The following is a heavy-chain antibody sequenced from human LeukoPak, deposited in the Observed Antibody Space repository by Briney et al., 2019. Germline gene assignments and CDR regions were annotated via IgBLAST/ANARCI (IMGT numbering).Heavy chain of an antibody. J-gene: IGHJ4*02. CDR1: GFTFSSYG. CDR3: ARNGYANVVTADY. Sequence: PGGSLRLSCAASGFTFSSYGMNWVRQAPGNGLEWVSSISSSSSYIYYADSVKGRFTISRDNAKNSLYLQMNSLRAEDTAVYYCARNGYANVVTADYWGQGTLVTVSS. V-gene: IGHV3-21*01. CDR2: ISSSSSYI. D-gene: IGHD2-21*02.